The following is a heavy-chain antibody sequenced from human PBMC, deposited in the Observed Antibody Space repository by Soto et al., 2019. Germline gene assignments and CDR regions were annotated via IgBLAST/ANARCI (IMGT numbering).Heavy chain of an antibody. J-gene: IGHJ4*02. Sequence: GGALRLSCGGSGFTFGSYTMTWVRQAPGKGLEWVSTINSGGDTTYYSDSVKGRFTVSRDSPKNTPFLLMTSLRAEDTAVYYCAKSGGPPASLDVYFDYWGQGTLVTVSS. V-gene: IGHV3-23*01. CDR3: AKSGGPPASLDVYFDY. CDR1: GFTFGSYT. D-gene: IGHD2-2*01. CDR2: INSGGDTT.